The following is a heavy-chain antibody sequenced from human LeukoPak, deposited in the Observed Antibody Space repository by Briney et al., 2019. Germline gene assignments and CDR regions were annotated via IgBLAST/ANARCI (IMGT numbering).Heavy chain of an antibody. CDR2: INWNDGTT. J-gene: IGHJ4*02. CDR3: AKDKDSSGWYGDFDY. CDR1: GFTFDDYD. D-gene: IGHD6-19*01. Sequence: RSGGSLRLSCVASGFTFDDYDMSWVRQAPGKGLEWVSGINWNDGTTDYADSVKGRFTISRDNAKNSLYLQMNSLRAEDTALYYCAKDKDSSGWYGDFDYWGQGTLVTVSS. V-gene: IGHV3-20*04.